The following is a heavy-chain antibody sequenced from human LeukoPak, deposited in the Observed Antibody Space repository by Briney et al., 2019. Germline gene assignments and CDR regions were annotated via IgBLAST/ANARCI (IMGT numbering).Heavy chain of an antibody. CDR1: GFTFSSYS. Sequence: PGGSLRLSCAASGFTFSSYSMNWIRQAPGKGLEWVSSISSSSTYIYYADSVKGRFTISRDNSKNTLYLQMNSLRAEDTAVYYCAKDQKPLYGSGSYPDYWGQGTLVTVSS. V-gene: IGHV3-21*04. J-gene: IGHJ4*02. D-gene: IGHD3-10*01. CDR2: ISSSSTYI. CDR3: AKDQKPLYGSGSYPDY.